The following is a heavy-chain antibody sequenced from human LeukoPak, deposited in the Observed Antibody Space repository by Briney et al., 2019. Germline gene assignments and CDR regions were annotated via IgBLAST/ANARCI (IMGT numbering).Heavy chain of an antibody. Sequence: GGSLRLSCAVSGFTLSSYSMNWVRQAPGKGLEWVSYISGSSSDIFYADSVKGRFTISRDNAKNSLYLQMNSLRAEDTAVYYCARVQAPTYDSSGYYSYWGQGTLVTVSS. J-gene: IGHJ4*02. D-gene: IGHD3-22*01. CDR2: ISGSSSDI. CDR3: ARVQAPTYDSSGYYSY. V-gene: IGHV3-21*01. CDR1: GFTLSSYS.